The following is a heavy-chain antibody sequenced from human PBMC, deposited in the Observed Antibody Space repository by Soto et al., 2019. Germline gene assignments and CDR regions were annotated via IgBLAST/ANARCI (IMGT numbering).Heavy chain of an antibody. V-gene: IGHV3-23*01. CDR3: AKAFAFGYSSSANNSPLDY. Sequence: GGSLRLSCAASGFTFSSYAMSWVRQAPGKGLEWVSAISGSGGSTYYADSVKGRFTISRDNSKNTLYLQMNGLRAGETAVYYCAKAFAFGYSSSANNSPLDYWGQGTLVTVSS. CDR2: ISGSGGST. J-gene: IGHJ4*02. CDR1: GFTFSSYA. D-gene: IGHD6-13*01.